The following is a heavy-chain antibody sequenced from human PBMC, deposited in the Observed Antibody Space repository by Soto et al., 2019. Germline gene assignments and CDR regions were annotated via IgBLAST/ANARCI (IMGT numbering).Heavy chain of an antibody. Sequence: SETLSLTCAVYGGSFSGYYWSWIRQPPGKGLEWIGEINHSGSTNYNPSLKSRVTISVDTSKNQFSLKLSSVTAADTAVYYCARGRVERPYYDFWSGTREGYWGQGTLVTVSS. CDR3: ARGRVERPYYDFWSGTREGY. CDR2: INHSGST. V-gene: IGHV4-34*01. CDR1: GGSFSGYY. J-gene: IGHJ4*02. D-gene: IGHD3-3*01.